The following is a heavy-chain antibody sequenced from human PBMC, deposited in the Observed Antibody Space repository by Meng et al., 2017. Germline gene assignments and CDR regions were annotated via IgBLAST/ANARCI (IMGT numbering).Heavy chain of an antibody. CDR1: GYTFTGYY. CDR3: ARGLEVVPAATEINWFDP. V-gene: IGHV1-2*04. Sequence: QVQLVQSGAEVKKPGASVKVSCKASGYTFTGYYMHWVRQAPGQGLEWMGWINPNSGGTNYAQKFQGWVTMTRDTSISTAYMELSRLRSDDTAVYYCARGLEVVPAATEINWFDPWGQGTLVTVSS. J-gene: IGHJ5*02. CDR2: INPNSGGT. D-gene: IGHD2-2*01.